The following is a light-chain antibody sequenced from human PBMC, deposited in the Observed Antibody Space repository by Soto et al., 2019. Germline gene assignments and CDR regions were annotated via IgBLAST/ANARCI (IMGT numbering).Light chain of an antibody. CDR3: VQTTHWPYT. J-gene: IGKJ2*01. V-gene: IGKV2-30*02. Sequence: DVVMTQSPLSLPVTLGQPASISCRSSQSLVHSTGNTYLTWFHQRPGQSSRRLIYKISDRDSGVPDRFSGSGSVTDFTLKVSRVEVEDVGIYFCVQTTHWPYTFGQGTKLEIK. CDR1: QSLVHSTGNTY. CDR2: KIS.